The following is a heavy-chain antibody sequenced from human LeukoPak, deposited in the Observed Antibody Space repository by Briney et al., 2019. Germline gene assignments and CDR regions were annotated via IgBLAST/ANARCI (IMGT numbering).Heavy chain of an antibody. D-gene: IGHD2-2*02. CDR2: INHSGST. V-gene: IGHV4-34*01. Sequence: SETLSLTCAVYGGSFGGYYWSWIRQPPGKGLEWIGEINHSGSTNYNPSLKSRVTISVDTSKNQFSLKLSSVTAADTAVYYCARGNIVVIPAAITRRVYYGMDVWGQGTTVTVSS. CDR3: ARGNIVVIPAAITRRVYYGMDV. J-gene: IGHJ6*02. CDR1: GGSFGGYY.